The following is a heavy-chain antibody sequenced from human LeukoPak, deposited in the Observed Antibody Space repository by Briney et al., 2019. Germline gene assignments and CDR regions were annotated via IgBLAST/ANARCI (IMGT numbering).Heavy chain of an antibody. D-gene: IGHD2-15*01. V-gene: IGHV1-18*04. CDR3: ARGVGYCSGGSCFNWFDP. CDR2: ISAYNGNT. J-gene: IGHJ5*02. Sequence: ASVKVSCKASGYTFTSYGISWVRQAPGQGLEWMGWISAYNGNTNYAQKLQGRVTMTTDTSTSTAYMELRSLRSDDTAVYYRARGVGYCSGGSCFNWFDPWGQGTLVTVSS. CDR1: GYTFTSYG.